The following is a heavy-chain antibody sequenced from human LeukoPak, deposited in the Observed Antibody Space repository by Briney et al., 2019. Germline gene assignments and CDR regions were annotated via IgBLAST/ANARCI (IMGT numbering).Heavy chain of an antibody. V-gene: IGHV4-39*07. D-gene: IGHD2-8*01. CDR3: ARANYYYYYMDV. J-gene: IGHJ6*03. CDR2: IYYSGST. Sequence: SETLSLTCTVSGVSVRSSSYYWGWIRQPPGKGLEGIGSIYYSGSTYYNPSLKSRVTISVDTSKNQFSLKLSSVTAADTAVYYCARANYYYYYMDVWGKGTTVTVSS. CDR1: GVSVRSSSYY.